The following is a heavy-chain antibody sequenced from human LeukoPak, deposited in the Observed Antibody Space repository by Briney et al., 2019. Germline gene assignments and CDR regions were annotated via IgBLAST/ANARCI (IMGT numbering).Heavy chain of an antibody. J-gene: IGHJ4*02. CDR3: ARVISEDPYDILTGYYFPSFDY. D-gene: IGHD3-9*01. CDR2: INPSGSST. V-gene: IGHV1-46*01. Sequence: GASVKVSCKASGYSFTSHYMHWVRQAPGQGLEWLGLINPSGSSTLYAQKLQGRVTMTTDTSTSTAYMELRSLRSDDTAVYYCARVISEDPYDILTGYYFPSFDYWGQGTLVTVSS. CDR1: GYSFTSHY.